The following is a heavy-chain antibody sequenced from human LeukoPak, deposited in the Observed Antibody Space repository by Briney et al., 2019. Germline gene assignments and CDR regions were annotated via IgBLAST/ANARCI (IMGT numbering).Heavy chain of an antibody. V-gene: IGHV3-23*01. CDR3: ASLGAHFDY. CDR2: ISGSGGNT. D-gene: IGHD1-26*01. J-gene: IGHJ4*02. CDR1: GFTFSNYG. Sequence: GGSLRLSCAASGFTFSNYGMSWVRQAPGKGLEWVSAISGSGGNTYYADSVKGRFTISRDNSKNTLYLQMNSLRAEDTAVYYCASLGAHFDYWGQGTLVTVSS.